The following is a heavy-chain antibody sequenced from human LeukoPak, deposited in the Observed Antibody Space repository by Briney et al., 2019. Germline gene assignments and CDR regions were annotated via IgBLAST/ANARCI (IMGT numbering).Heavy chain of an antibody. D-gene: IGHD2-2*01. V-gene: IGHV3-30*02. J-gene: IGHJ1*01. CDR2: IRYDGSNK. CDR3: AKVDRDIVVVPAAGTEYFQH. Sequence: QPGGSLRLSCAASGFTFSSYGMHWVRQAPGKGLEWVAFIRYDGSNKYYADSVKGRFTISRDNSKNTLYLQMNSLRAEDTAVYYCAKVDRDIVVVPAAGTEYFQHWGQGTLVTVSS. CDR1: GFTFSSYG.